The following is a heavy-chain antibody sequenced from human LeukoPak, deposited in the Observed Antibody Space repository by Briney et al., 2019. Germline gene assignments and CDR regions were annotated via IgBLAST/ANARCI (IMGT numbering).Heavy chain of an antibody. CDR3: VRVINYDFWSSYAVGLEY. D-gene: IGHD3-3*01. V-gene: IGHV3-49*04. CDR1: GFTFGDYA. Sequence: GGSLRLSCTASGFTFGDYAMSWVRQAPGKGLEWVGFIRSKAYGGTTEYAASVKGRFTISRDDSKTIAYLQVNSLKIEDTAMYYCVRVINYDFWSSYAVGLEYWGQGTLVTASS. J-gene: IGHJ4*02. CDR2: IRSKAYGGTT.